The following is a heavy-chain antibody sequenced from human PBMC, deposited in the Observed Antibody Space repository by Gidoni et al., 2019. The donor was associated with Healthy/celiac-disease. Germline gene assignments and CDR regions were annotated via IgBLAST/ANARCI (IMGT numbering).Heavy chain of an antibody. V-gene: IGHV3-9*01. CDR2: ISWNSGSI. Sequence: VQLVEPGLGLVQPGRSLSLSFAASGFTFAVYAMHCVRHAPGKGLGWVSGISWNSGSIGYADSVKGRFTISRDNAKNSLYLQMDRLRAEDTALYYCAKSPGYYYDSSGYYDYWGQGTLVTVSS. J-gene: IGHJ4*02. D-gene: IGHD3-22*01. CDR1: GFTFAVYA. CDR3: AKSPGYYYDSSGYYDY.